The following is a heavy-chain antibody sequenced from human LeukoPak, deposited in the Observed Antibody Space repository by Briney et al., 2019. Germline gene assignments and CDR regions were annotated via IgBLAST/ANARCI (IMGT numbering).Heavy chain of an antibody. CDR2: IYHSGYT. CDR3: ARSGSSGWYLDFDY. J-gene: IGHJ4*02. V-gene: IGHV4-38-2*02. CDR1: GYSISSGYY. D-gene: IGHD6-19*01. Sequence: SETLSLTCTVSGYSISSGYYWGWIRQSPGKGLEWIGSIYHSGYTYYNPSLKSRVTISVDTSKNQFSLKLSSVTAADTAVYYCARSGSSGWYLDFDYWGQGTLVTVSS.